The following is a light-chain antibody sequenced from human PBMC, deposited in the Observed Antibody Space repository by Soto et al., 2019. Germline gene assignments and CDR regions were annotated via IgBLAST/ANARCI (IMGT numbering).Light chain of an antibody. Sequence: LTQPHSVSESPGKTVTISCTRSSGSIASNYVQWYQQRPGSAPTTVIYEDNQRPSGVPDRFSGSIDSSSNSASLTISGLKTEDEADYYCQSYDSSNVVFGGGTKVIVL. CDR2: EDN. V-gene: IGLV6-57*04. CDR1: SGSIASNY. J-gene: IGLJ2*01. CDR3: QSYDSSNVV.